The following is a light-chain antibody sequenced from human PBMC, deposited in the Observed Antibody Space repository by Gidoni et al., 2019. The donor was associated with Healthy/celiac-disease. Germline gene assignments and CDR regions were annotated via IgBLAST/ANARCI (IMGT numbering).Light chain of an antibody. CDR3: SSYAGSYTVV. CDR2: DVS. Sequence: QSALTQPRSVSGSPGQSVTISCTGTSSDVGGYNYVSWYQQHPGKAPKLMIYDVSKRPSGVPDRFSGSKSGNTASLTISGHQAEDEADYYGSSYAGSYTVVFGGGTKLTVL. V-gene: IGLV2-11*01. CDR1: SSDVGGYNY. J-gene: IGLJ2*01.